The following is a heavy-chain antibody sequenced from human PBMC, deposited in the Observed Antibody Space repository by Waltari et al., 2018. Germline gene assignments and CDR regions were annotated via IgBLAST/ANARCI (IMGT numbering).Heavy chain of an antibody. Sequence: QLQLQESGPGLVKPSETLSLTCTVSGGSISNSSFYWGWIRQPPGKGLEWIGNIYSSGNTYYNPSLESRFTISVDTAKNQFSLKLNSVTAADTAVYYCARSAGNYYERSGYDYGKTGWFDPWGQGTLVTVSS. V-gene: IGHV4-39*01. CDR1: GGSISNSSFY. CDR3: ARSAGNYYERSGYDYGKTGWFDP. CDR2: IYSSGNT. J-gene: IGHJ5*02. D-gene: IGHD3-22*01.